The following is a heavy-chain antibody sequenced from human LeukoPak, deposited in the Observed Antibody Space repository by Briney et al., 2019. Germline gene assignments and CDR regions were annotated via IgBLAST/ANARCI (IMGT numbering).Heavy chain of an antibody. J-gene: IGHJ6*03. Sequence: GGSLRLSCAASGFTFSSFSMNWVRQAPGKGLEWVSYISSGSGTIYYADSVKGRFTISRDNARNSLYLQMSSLRAEDTAVYYCARDMSSSSYYMDVWGEGTTVTVSS. V-gene: IGHV3-48*01. CDR1: GFTFSSFS. CDR2: ISSGSGTI. D-gene: IGHD6-6*01. CDR3: ARDMSSSSYYMDV.